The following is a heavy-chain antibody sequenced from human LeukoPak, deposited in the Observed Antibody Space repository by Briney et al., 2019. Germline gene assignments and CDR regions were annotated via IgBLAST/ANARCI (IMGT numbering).Heavy chain of an antibody. CDR1: GGSISSSSFF. Sequence: SETLSLTCTVSGGSISSSSFFWGWLRPPPGQGLEWIGSVYNSGNTYYNPSLNRRLTLSVDTSKSQFSLKLSSVTAADTAVYYCARHRTRVTTPLDYWGQGTPVTVSS. CDR2: VYNSGNT. D-gene: IGHD4-17*01. V-gene: IGHV4-39*01. J-gene: IGHJ4*02. CDR3: ARHRTRVTTPLDY.